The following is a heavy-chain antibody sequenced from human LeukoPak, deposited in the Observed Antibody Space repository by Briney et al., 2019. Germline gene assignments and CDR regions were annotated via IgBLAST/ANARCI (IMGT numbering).Heavy chain of an antibody. V-gene: IGHV3-23*01. J-gene: IGHJ1*01. CDR3: AKDRVAAAGIGELEH. D-gene: IGHD6-13*01. Sequence: GGSLRLSCAASGFTFSSYAMSWVRQAPGKGLEWVSGISGSGATTYYADSVKGRFTISRDDSKNTLFLQMNSLRAEDTAVYYCAKDRVAAAGIGELEHWGQGTLVTVSS. CDR1: GFTFSSYA. CDR2: ISGSGATT.